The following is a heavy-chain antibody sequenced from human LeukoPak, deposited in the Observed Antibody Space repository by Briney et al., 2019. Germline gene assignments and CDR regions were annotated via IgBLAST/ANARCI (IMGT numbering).Heavy chain of an antibody. Sequence: SETLSLTCTVSGGSINNYYWSWIRQPAGKGLEWIGHIYTSGSTNYNPSLKSRVTMSVDTSKNQFSLKLSSLTAADTAVYFCARDKEWVRHMDVWGKGTTVTVSS. CDR1: GGSINNYY. CDR3: ARDKEWVRHMDV. V-gene: IGHV4-4*07. J-gene: IGHJ6*03. CDR2: IYTSGST. D-gene: IGHD1-26*01.